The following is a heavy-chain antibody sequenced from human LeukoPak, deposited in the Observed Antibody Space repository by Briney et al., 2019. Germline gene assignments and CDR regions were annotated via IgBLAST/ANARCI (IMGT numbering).Heavy chain of an antibody. D-gene: IGHD4-17*01. J-gene: IGHJ4*02. V-gene: IGHV4-34*01. CDR1: GGSFSGYY. Sequence: KPSETLSLTCAVYGGSFSGYYWSWIRQPPGKGLEWIGEINHSGSTNYNPFLKSRVTISIDTSKNQFSLKLSSVTAADTAVYYCASGGAYFDYWGQGTLVTVSS. CDR3: ASGGAYFDY. CDR2: INHSGST.